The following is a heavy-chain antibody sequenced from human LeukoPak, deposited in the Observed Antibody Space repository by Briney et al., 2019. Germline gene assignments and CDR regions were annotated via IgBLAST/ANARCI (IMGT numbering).Heavy chain of an antibody. J-gene: IGHJ4*02. CDR2: FVPSVDVV. D-gene: IGHD1-26*01. Sequence: ASVKVSCKASAGTFPNYDISWVRQAPGQGLEWMGRFVPSVDVVNYAQKFQGRVTITADISTTTVYMELSSLRSEDTAVYYCARARGSYSFDYWGQGALVTVSS. CDR3: ARARGSYSFDY. CDR1: AGTFPNYD. V-gene: IGHV1-69*04.